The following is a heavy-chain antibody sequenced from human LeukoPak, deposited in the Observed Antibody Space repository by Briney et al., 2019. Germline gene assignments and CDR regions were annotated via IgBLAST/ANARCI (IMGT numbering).Heavy chain of an antibody. CDR2: IKSKNDGGTT. Sequence: GGSLRLSCAASGFTFSNAWMTWVRQAPGKGLEWVGHIKSKNDGGTTDYAAPVKGRFTISRDDSKNTLYLQMNSLKTEDTALYYCTTIIVLGGSRGYDWHISEPHTEDGDDYWGQGTLVTVSS. D-gene: IGHD5-12*01. CDR1: GFTFSNAW. J-gene: IGHJ4*02. V-gene: IGHV3-15*01. CDR3: TTIIVLGGSRGYDWHISEPHTEDGDDY.